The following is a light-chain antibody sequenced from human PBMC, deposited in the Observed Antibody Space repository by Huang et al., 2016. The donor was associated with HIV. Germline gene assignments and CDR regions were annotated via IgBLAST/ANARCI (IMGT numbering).Light chain of an antibody. CDR1: RSLLFKSNNKNY. CDR2: WAS. J-gene: IGKJ2*01. V-gene: IGKV4-1*01. Sequence: DIVMTQSPDSLAVSLGERATNNCRSSRSLLFKSNNKNYVSWYQKKPGQPPKLLIYWASTRESGVPDRFIGSGSGTAFTLTINSLQAEDVAVYYCQQYFSFPYAFGQGTKLEIK. CDR3: QQYFSFPYA.